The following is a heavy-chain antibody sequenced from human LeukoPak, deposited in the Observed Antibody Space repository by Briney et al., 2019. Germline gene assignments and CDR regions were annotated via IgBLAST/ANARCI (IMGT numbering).Heavy chain of an antibody. D-gene: IGHD5-18*01. Sequence: GRSLRLSCAASGFTFYDYAMHWVRQAPGKGLEWVSGISWNSGSIDYADSVKGRFTISRDNAKNSLCLQMNSLRAEDTALYYCAKGILHDTAMVNYFDYWGQGTLVTVSS. CDR1: GFTFYDYA. CDR3: AKGILHDTAMVNYFDY. CDR2: ISWNSGSI. J-gene: IGHJ4*02. V-gene: IGHV3-9*01.